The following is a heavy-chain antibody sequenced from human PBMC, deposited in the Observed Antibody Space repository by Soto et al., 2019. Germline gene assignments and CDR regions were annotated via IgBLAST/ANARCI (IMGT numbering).Heavy chain of an antibody. CDR1: GFTFSSYA. Sequence: PGGSLRLSCAASGFTFSSYAMSWVRQAPGKGLEWVSAISGSGGSTYYADSVKGRFTISRDNSKNTLHLQMNSLRAEDTAVYYCAISNWGIYYYYGMDVWGQGTTVTVSS. J-gene: IGHJ6*02. V-gene: IGHV3-23*01. CDR2: ISGSGGST. D-gene: IGHD7-27*01. CDR3: AISNWGIYYYYGMDV.